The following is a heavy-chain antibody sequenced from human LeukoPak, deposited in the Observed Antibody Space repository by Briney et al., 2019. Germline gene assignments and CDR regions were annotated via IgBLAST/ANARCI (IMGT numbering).Heavy chain of an antibody. V-gene: IGHV4-59*12. CDR2: IYYSGST. D-gene: IGHD3-16*01. CDR1: GGSISSYY. Sequence: SETLSLTCTVSGGSISSYYWNWIRQPPGKGLEWIGYIYYSGSTNYNPSLKSRLTMSIDTSKNQFSLKLSSVTAADTAVYYCARGWGYLDYWGQGTLVTVSS. J-gene: IGHJ4*02. CDR3: ARGWGYLDY.